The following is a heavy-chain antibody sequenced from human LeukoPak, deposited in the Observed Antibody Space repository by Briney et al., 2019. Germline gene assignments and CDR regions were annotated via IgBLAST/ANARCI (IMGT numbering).Heavy chain of an antibody. CDR2: IWYDGSNQ. D-gene: IGHD3-22*01. CDR1: GFTFSSYG. Sequence: GRSLRLFCAASGFTFSSYGKHWVRYAPGKRLERVAVIWYDGSNQYYADYVKERFTIARDNSKSTLYLQMNSLRAEDTAVYYCASGVYDSSGSYFDYWGQGTLVTVSS. V-gene: IGHV3-33*01. CDR3: ASGVYDSSGSYFDY. J-gene: IGHJ4*02.